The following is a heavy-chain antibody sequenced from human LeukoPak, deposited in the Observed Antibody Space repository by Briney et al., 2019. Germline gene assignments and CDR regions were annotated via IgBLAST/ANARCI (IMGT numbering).Heavy chain of an antibody. CDR2: MYHSGST. Sequence: MPSETLSLTCAVSGYSISNAYYWGWIRQPPGKGLEWIASMYHSGSTYYNPPLKSRVTISVDTSKNQFSLKLNSVTAADTAVYYCVRGGGPKYFQHWGQGTLVTVSS. CDR3: VRGGGPKYFQH. D-gene: IGHD3-16*01. CDR1: GYSISNAYY. V-gene: IGHV4-38-2*01. J-gene: IGHJ1*01.